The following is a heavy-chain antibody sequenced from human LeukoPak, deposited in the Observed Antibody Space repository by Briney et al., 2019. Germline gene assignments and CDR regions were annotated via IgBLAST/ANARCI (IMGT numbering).Heavy chain of an antibody. Sequence: GRSLRLSCAASGFTFSSYWMSWVRQAPGKGLEWVSSISSSSSYIYYADSVKGRFTISRDNAKNSLSLQMNSLRAEDTAVYYCARGYYGHDAFDIWGQGTMVTVSS. V-gene: IGHV3-21*01. CDR2: ISSSSSYI. CDR3: ARGYYGHDAFDI. J-gene: IGHJ3*02. D-gene: IGHD3-10*01. CDR1: GFTFSSYW.